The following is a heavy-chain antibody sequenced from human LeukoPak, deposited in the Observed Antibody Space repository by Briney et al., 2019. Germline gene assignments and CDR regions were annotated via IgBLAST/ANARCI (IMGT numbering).Heavy chain of an antibody. Sequence: GGSLRLSCAASGFTFRTYAMHWVRQAPGKGLEWVAVISYDGRNKYYADSVKGRFTISRDNSKNTLFLQMNSLRAEDTAVYYCAKDAGDIVVVPAAKHFDYWGQGTLVTVSS. J-gene: IGHJ4*02. CDR1: GFTFRTYA. V-gene: IGHV3-30*04. CDR2: ISYDGRNK. CDR3: AKDAGDIVVVPAAKHFDY. D-gene: IGHD2-2*01.